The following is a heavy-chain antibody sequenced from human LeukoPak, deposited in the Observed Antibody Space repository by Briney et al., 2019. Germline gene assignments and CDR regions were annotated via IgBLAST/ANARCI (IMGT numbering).Heavy chain of an antibody. D-gene: IGHD3-22*01. CDR3: ANNRLVVVITYYFDY. CDR1: GFTFSSYA. J-gene: IGHJ4*02. CDR2: ISGSGGST. V-gene: IGHV3-23*01. Sequence: GGSLRLSCAASGFTFSSYAMSWVRLAPGKGLEWVSAISGSGGSTYYADSVKGRFTISRDNSKNTLYLQMNSLRAEDTAVYYCANNRLVVVITYYFDYWGQGTLVTVSS.